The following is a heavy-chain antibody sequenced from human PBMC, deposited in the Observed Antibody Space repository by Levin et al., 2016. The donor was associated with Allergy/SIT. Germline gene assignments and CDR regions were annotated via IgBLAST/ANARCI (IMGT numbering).Heavy chain of an antibody. Sequence: GESLKISCTAPGFTFRTYAMSWVRQAPGKGLEWVSGISASGGSTYYADSVKGQFTISRDNSKNTLYLQMNSLRAEDTAVYYCAAYYDTSDGLRYWGQGTLVTVSS. CDR1: GFTFRTYA. D-gene: IGHD3-22*01. V-gene: IGHV3-23*01. CDR3: AAYYDTSDGLRY. J-gene: IGHJ4*02. CDR2: ISASGGST.